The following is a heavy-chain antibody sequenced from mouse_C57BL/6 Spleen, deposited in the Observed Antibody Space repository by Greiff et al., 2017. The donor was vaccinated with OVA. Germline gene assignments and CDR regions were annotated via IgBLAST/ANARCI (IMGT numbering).Heavy chain of an antibody. CDR1: GYTFTSYW. D-gene: IGHD1-1*01. J-gene: IGHJ1*03. Sequence: QVQLQQPGAELVRPGSSVKLSCKASGYTFTSYWMDWVKQRPGQGLEWIGNIYPSDSETHYNQKFKDKATLTVDKSSSTAYMQLSSLTSEDSAVYYCARLMITTVVATRYFDVWGTGTTVTVSS. V-gene: IGHV1-61*01. CDR3: ARLMITTVVATRYFDV. CDR2: IYPSDSET.